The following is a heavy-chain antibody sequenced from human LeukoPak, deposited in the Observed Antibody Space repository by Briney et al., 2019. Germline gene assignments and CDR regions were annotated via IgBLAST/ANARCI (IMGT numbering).Heavy chain of an antibody. V-gene: IGHV1-46*01. CDR2: INPSGGST. CDR1: GYTFTSYY. Sequence: ASVKVSCKASGYTFTSYYMHWVRQAPGQGLEWMGIINPSGGSTSYAQKFQGRVTMTRDTSTSTVYMELSSLRSEDTAVYYCARDLNPYDSSGYYFDYWGQGTLVTVSS. CDR3: ARDLNPYDSSGYYFDY. J-gene: IGHJ4*02. D-gene: IGHD3-22*01.